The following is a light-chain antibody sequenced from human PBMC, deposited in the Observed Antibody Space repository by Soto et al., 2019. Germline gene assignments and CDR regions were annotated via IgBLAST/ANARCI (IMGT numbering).Light chain of an antibody. V-gene: IGKV3D-15*01. Sequence: EIVMTQSPDTLSVSPGERAALSCRTSQSVSRDLAWYQQKPGQAPRLLIYGASTRATGIPARFSGSGSGTVFTLTISSLQSEDFAVYYCHHYSNWPPYTFGQGTKVDIK. CDR3: HHYSNWPPYT. CDR2: GAS. CDR1: QSVSRD. J-gene: IGKJ2*01.